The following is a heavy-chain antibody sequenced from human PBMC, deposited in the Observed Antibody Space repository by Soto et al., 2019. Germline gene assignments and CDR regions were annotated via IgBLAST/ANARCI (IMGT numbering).Heavy chain of an antibody. D-gene: IGHD6-19*01. V-gene: IGHV1-18*01. CDR3: ARSHGYSSAWCEGNWVDP. CDR2: ISPYNGNT. J-gene: IGHJ5*02. CDR1: GYTFPSNA. Sequence: QVQLVQSGAEVKKPGASVKVSCKTSGYTFPSNAISRVRQAPGQGLEWMGWISPYNGNTNYAQNLQGRVAMTTDTSTSTAYMELRSLTSDDTAVYYCARSHGYSSAWCEGNWVDPWGQASLVTVSS.